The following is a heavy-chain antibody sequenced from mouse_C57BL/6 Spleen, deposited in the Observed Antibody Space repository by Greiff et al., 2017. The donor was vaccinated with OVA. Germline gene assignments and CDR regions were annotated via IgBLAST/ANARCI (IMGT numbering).Heavy chain of an antibody. Sequence: VQLQPSGPELVKPGASVKISCKASGYAFSSSWMTWVKQRPGKGLEWIGRIYPGDGDTNYNGKFKGKATLTADKSSSTAYMQLSSLTSEDSAVYFCARGKNWDYYDYWGQGTTLTVST. V-gene: IGHV1-82*01. J-gene: IGHJ2*01. D-gene: IGHD4-1*01. CDR1: GYAFSSSW. CDR2: IYPGDGDT. CDR3: ARGKNWDYYDY.